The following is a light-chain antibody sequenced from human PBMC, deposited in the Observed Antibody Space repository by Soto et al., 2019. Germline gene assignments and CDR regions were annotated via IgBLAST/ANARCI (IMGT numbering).Light chain of an antibody. CDR2: GAS. CDR1: QSVSSN. V-gene: IGKV3-15*01. J-gene: IGKJ1*01. Sequence: EIVMTQSPATLSVSPGERATLSCRASQSVSSNLAWYQQKPGQAPRLLIYGASTRATGIPARFSGSGSGTEFTLTISSLQSEDFAVYYCQQYNNWLRRTFGRGTKVDIK. CDR3: QQYNNWLRRT.